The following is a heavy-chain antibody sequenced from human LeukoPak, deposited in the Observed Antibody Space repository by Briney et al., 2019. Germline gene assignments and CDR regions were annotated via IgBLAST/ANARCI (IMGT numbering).Heavy chain of an antibody. CDR2: INHSGST. V-gene: IGHV4-34*01. D-gene: IGHD3-22*01. CDR1: GGSFSGYY. CDR3: AVTYYYDSSGHQGAFDI. J-gene: IGHJ3*02. Sequence: SETLSLTCAVYGGSFSGYYWSWIRQPPGKGLEWIGEINHSGSTNYNPSLKSRVTISVDTSKNQFSLKLSSVTAADTAVYYCAVTYYYDSSGHQGAFDIWGQGTMVTVSS.